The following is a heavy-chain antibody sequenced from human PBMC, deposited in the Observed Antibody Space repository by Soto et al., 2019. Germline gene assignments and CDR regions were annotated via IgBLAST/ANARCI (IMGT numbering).Heavy chain of an antibody. J-gene: IGHJ5*02. D-gene: IGHD2-15*01. CDR3: AREGPFGYCSGGSCYPNWFDP. CDR2: IYYSGST. V-gene: IGHV4-59*01. Sequence: KASETLSLTCTVSGGSISSYYWSWIRQPPGKGLEWIGYIYYSGSTNYNPSLKSRVTISVDTSKNQFSLKLSSVTAADTAVYYCAREGPFGYCSGGSCYPNWFDPWGQGTLVTVSS. CDR1: GGSISSYY.